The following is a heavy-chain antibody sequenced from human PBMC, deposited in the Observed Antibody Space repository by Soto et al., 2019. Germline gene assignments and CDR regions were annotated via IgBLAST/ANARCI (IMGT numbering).Heavy chain of an antibody. Sequence: EVQLLESGGGLVQPGGSLRLSCAASGFTFSNYAMNWVRQAPGKGLEWVSGISNSGGTISYADFVKGRFTISRDSSKNTLSLQMNSLSAEDMALYYCAKLSSQSSGYYYPLDSWGQGTLVTVSS. J-gene: IGHJ4*02. CDR3: AKLSSQSSGYYYPLDS. CDR1: GFTFSNYA. D-gene: IGHD3-22*01. CDR2: ISNSGGTI. V-gene: IGHV3-23*01.